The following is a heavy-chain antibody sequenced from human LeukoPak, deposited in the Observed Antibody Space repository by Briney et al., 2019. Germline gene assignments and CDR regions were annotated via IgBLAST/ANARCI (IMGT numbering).Heavy chain of an antibody. CDR1: GFRFSGFA. J-gene: IGHJ4*02. CDR2: IGWSSEKT. V-gene: IGHV3-9*01. CDR3: AKGRGYELPLDN. D-gene: IGHD5-12*01. Sequence: GRSLRLSCGGSGFRFSGFAMFWVRQRPGKGLEWVAGIGWSSEKTGYADFVRGRFTISRDNAKNSLYLQMNSLRPEDTAFYYCAKGRGYELPLDNWGQGTLVTVSS.